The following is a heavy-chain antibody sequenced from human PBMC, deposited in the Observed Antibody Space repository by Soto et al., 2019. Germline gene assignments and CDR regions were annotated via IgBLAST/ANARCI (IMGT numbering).Heavy chain of an antibody. CDR2: ISGSGDST. J-gene: IGHJ6*02. CDR1: GFTFSSYA. Sequence: EVQLLEAGGGLVQPGGSLRLSCAASGFTFSSYAMSWVRQAPGQGLEWVSVISGSGDSTYYADSVRGRFTISRDKSKNTLYLQRNSRRAADTAVYYCAKDRDGAAAGPTKFYGMDVWGQGITVTVSS. V-gene: IGHV3-23*01. D-gene: IGHD6-13*01. CDR3: AKDRDGAAAGPTKFYGMDV.